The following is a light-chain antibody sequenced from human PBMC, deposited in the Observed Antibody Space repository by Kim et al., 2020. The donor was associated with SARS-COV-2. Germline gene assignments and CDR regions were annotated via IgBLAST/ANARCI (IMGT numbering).Light chain of an antibody. Sequence: EIVLTQSPGTLSLSPGERATLSCRASQSVTSSYLAWYQQKPGQPPRLLIYGASNRATGIPDRLSGSGSGTDFTLTISRLEPEDLAVYYCQQYGTSLRTFGQGTKVDIK. V-gene: IGKV3-20*01. CDR1: QSVTSSY. CDR2: GAS. CDR3: QQYGTSLRT. J-gene: IGKJ1*01.